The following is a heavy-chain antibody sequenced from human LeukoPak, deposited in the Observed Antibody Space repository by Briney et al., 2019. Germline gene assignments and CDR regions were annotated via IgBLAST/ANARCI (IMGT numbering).Heavy chain of an antibody. D-gene: IGHD3-22*01. CDR1: GYTFTGYY. CDR2: ISAYNGNT. Sequence: ASVKVSCKASGYTFTGYYMHWVRQAPGQGLEWVGWISAYNGNTNYAQNLQGRVTITTDTSTSTAYMELSSLRSDDTAVYYCARANYDSTKSPFDYWGQGTLVTVSS. J-gene: IGHJ4*02. V-gene: IGHV1-18*04. CDR3: ARANYDSTKSPFDY.